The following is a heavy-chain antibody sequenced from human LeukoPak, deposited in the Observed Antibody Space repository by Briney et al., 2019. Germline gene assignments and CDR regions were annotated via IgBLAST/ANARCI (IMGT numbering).Heavy chain of an antibody. Sequence: ASVKVFCKASGYTFSSYGISWVRQAPGQGLEWMGWISSDNDKTNYGQKFQGRVTMTTDTSTTTVYMELRSLRSDDTAVYYCARGRIITIYGVDHHDAYDFWGQGTMVTVSS. D-gene: IGHD3-3*01. J-gene: IGHJ3*01. CDR2: ISSDNDKT. CDR1: GYTFSSYG. CDR3: ARGRIITIYGVDHHDAYDF. V-gene: IGHV1-18*01.